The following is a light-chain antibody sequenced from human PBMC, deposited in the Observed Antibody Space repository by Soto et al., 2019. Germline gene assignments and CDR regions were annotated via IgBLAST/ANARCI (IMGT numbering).Light chain of an antibody. Sequence: IQMTQSPSTLYASVGDTITITCRASQSISSWLAWYQQKPGKAPNLLIYDASSLQSGVPSRFSGSGSGTEFTLTISSLQPDDFATYYCQQYNSYSGTFGQGTKVDSK. V-gene: IGKV1-5*01. CDR2: DAS. CDR1: QSISSW. CDR3: QQYNSYSGT. J-gene: IGKJ1*01.